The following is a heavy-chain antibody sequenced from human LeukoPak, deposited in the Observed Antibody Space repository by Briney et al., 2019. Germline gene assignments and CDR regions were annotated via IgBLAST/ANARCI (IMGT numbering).Heavy chain of an antibody. J-gene: IGHJ4*02. D-gene: IGHD4/OR15-4a*01. Sequence: GGSLRLSCVASGFTFRRHGMSWVRQAPGTGPEWVSFISIGGGTTFYAESVKGRFTISRDNSKNTLYLQMNSLRGEDTAVYYCAKDGADWGQGTLVTASS. V-gene: IGHV3-23*01. CDR3: AKDGAD. CDR2: ISIGGGTT. CDR1: GFTFRRHG.